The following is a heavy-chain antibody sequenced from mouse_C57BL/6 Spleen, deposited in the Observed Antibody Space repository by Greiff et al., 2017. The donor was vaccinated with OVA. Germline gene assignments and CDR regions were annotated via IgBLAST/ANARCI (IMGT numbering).Heavy chain of an antibody. J-gene: IGHJ3*01. V-gene: IGHV5-9-1*02. CDR3: TRDRTGTGVAWFAY. CDR2: ISSGGDYI. Sequence: EVQLVESGEGLVKPGGSLKLSCAASGFTFSSYAMSWVRQTPEKRLEWVAYISSGGDYIYYADTVKGRFTISSDNARNTLYLQMSSLKSEDTAMYYCTRDRTGTGVAWFAYWGQGTLVTVSA. CDR1: GFTFSSYA. D-gene: IGHD4-1*01.